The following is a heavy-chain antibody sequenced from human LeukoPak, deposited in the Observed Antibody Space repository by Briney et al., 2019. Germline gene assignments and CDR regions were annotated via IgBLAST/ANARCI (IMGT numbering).Heavy chain of an antibody. Sequence: PGGSLRLSCAASGFTFSSYGMHWVRQAPGKGLEWVAVIWYDGSNKYYADSVKGRFTIPRDNSKNTLYLQMNSLRAEDTAVYYCAKVGYYMDVWGKGTTVTVSS. CDR3: AKVGYYMDV. V-gene: IGHV3-33*06. J-gene: IGHJ6*03. CDR2: IWYDGSNK. CDR1: GFTFSSYG.